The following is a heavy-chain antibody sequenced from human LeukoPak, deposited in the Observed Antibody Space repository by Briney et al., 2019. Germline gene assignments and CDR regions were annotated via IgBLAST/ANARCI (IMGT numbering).Heavy chain of an antibody. CDR3: ARYCTSTTCILRGFDY. J-gene: IGHJ4*02. D-gene: IGHD2-2*01. Sequence: PSETLSLTCSVSGYSFTSGHYWGCIRPPPGKGLEWIANIYHTGSAHYNPSLKSRVTISVDTSTNQFSLKLSSVPAADTAVYYCARYCTSTTCILRGFDYWGQGTLVTVSS. CDR1: GYSFTSGHY. V-gene: IGHV4-38-2*01. CDR2: IYHTGSA.